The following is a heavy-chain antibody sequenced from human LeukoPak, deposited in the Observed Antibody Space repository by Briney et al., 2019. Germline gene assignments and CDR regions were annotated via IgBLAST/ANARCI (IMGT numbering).Heavy chain of an antibody. Sequence: ASVKVSCKASGYTFTSYDINWVRQATGQGLEWMGWMNPNSGNTGYAQKFQGRVTMTRNTSISTAYMEPSSLRSEDTAVYYCARIDAGYCSSTSCYSKNYYYGMDVWGQGTTVTVSS. CDR3: ARIDAGYCSSTSCYSKNYYYGMDV. D-gene: IGHD2-2*01. CDR1: GYTFTSYD. J-gene: IGHJ6*02. CDR2: MNPNSGNT. V-gene: IGHV1-8*01.